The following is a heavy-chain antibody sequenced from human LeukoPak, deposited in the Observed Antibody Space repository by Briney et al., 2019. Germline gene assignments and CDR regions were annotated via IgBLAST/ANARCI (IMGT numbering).Heavy chain of an antibody. D-gene: IGHD3-9*01. Sequence: GASVKVCCKASGYTFTSYDINWVRQATGQGLEWMGWMNPNSGNTGYAQKFQGRVTMTRNTSISTAYMELSSLRSEDTAVYYCATYYDILTGYLYYYGMDVWGQGTTVTVSS. CDR1: GYTFTSYD. J-gene: IGHJ6*02. CDR3: ATYYDILTGYLYYYGMDV. V-gene: IGHV1-8*01. CDR2: MNPNSGNT.